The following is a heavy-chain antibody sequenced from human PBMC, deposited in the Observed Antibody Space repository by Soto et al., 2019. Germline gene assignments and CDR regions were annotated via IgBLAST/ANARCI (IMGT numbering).Heavy chain of an antibody. CDR3: ARDINENCGGDCQYYFDY. D-gene: IGHD2-21*02. CDR1: CYTFTSYG. V-gene: IGHV1-18*01. Sequence: GASVKVSCNASCYTFTSYGISWVRQSPVQGLEWMGWIRAYNGNTNYEQKLQGRVTVTTDTSTSTAYMELRSLRYDDTAVYYCARDINENCGGDCQYYFDYWGQGTLGTVSS. CDR2: IRAYNGNT. J-gene: IGHJ4*02.